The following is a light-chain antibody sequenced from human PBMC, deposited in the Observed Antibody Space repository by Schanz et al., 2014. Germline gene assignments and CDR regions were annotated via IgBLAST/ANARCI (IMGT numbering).Light chain of an antibody. V-gene: IGKV1-39*01. Sequence: DIQMTQFPSSLSASVGDRVTITCRASQNINTYLNWYQQKPGKAPNLLVYSASNLQSGVPSRFGGSGSGTDFTLTISNLQPEDFATYYCQQSYTSPRTFGQGTRVEIK. J-gene: IGKJ1*01. CDR2: SAS. CDR1: QNINTY. CDR3: QQSYTSPRT.